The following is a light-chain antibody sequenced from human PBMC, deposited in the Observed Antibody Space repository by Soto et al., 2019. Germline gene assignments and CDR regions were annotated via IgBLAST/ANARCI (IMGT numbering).Light chain of an antibody. Sequence: QLVLTQPASVSGSPGQSITISCTGTSSDVGNYIFVSWYRQHPGKAPKLMIYDINNRPSGVSNRFSGSKSGNTASLTISGLQAEDEADYYCVSYTTSASYVFGTGTQLTVL. J-gene: IGLJ1*01. V-gene: IGLV2-14*01. CDR1: SSDVGNYIF. CDR3: VSYTTSASYV. CDR2: DIN.